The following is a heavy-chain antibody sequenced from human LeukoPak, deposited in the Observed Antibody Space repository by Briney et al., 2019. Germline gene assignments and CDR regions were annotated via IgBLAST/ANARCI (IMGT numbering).Heavy chain of an antibody. J-gene: IGHJ4*02. CDR2: INHSGST. V-gene: IGHV4-34*01. D-gene: IGHD2-21*02. CDR1: GGSFSGYY. Sequence: PSETLSLTCAVYGGSFSGYYWSWIRRPPGKGLEWIGEINHSGSTNYNPSLKSRVTISVDTSKNQFSLKLSSVTAADTAVYYCARGQRDPIVVVTYFDYWGQGTLVTVSS. CDR3: ARGQRDPIVVVTYFDY.